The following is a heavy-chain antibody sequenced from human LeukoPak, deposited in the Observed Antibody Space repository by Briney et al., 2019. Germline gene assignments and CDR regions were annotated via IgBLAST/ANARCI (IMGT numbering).Heavy chain of an antibody. D-gene: IGHD2-2*02. CDR1: GYTFTNYG. J-gene: IGHJ6*03. CDR2: ISAYNGNT. V-gene: IGHV1-18*01. CDR3: ARVAPDIVVVPAAIETYYYYMDV. Sequence: GASVKVSCKAAGYTFTNYGISWVRQAPGQGLEWMGWISAYNGNTNYAQKLQGRVTMTTDTSTSTAYMELRSLRSDDTAVYYCARVAPDIVVVPAAIETYYYYMDVWGKGTTVTVSS.